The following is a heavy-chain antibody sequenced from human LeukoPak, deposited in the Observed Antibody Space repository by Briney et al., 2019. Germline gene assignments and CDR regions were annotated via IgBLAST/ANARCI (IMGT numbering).Heavy chain of an antibody. CDR3: VREGLERRTNFDY. D-gene: IGHD1-1*01. CDR2: ISMNVQTT. Sequence: GESLRLSCSASGFTFTSHVMHWVRQAPGKGLQYVSGISMNVQTTYYAGSVKGRFTISRDSSKNTVYLQMNSLTAEDTAVYYCVREGLERRTNFDYWGQGTLVSVSS. J-gene: IGHJ4*02. CDR1: GFTFTSHV. V-gene: IGHV3-64D*06.